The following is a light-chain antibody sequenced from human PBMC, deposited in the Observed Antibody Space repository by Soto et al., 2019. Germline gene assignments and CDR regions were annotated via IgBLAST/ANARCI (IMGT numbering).Light chain of an antibody. CDR3: QQYNSYSWT. CDR2: KAS. V-gene: IGKV1-5*03. Sequence: IRLTQSPASLSASLGDRVTITCRASQSINSWLAWYQQKPGRAPKLLIYKASSLESGVPSRFSGSGYGTEFNLTISSLQPDDFATYYCQQYNSYSWTFGQGTKVDIK. CDR1: QSINSW. J-gene: IGKJ1*01.